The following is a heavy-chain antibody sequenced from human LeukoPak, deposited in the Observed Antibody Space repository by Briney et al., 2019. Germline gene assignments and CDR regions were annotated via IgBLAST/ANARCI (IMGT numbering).Heavy chain of an antibody. CDR3: LRDYHGMDV. V-gene: IGHV3-13*01. CDR1: RFSVSEYD. CDR2: IGIVGDT. Sequence: GGSLRLSCAASRFSVSEYDMHWVRHPTGKGLEWVSAIGIVGDTYYVGSVKGRFTMSRDNASNKVHLQMNSLRDGDTGVYYCLRDYHGMDVWGQGTTVIVSS. D-gene: IGHD3-16*02. J-gene: IGHJ6*02.